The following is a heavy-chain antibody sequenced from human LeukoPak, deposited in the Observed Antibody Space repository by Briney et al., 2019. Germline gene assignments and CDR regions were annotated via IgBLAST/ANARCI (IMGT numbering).Heavy chain of an antibody. J-gene: IGHJ5*02. CDR3: AKGCPYSSGCRALYNWFDP. D-gene: IGHD6-19*01. CDR2: ISYSGST. Sequence: SETLSLTCDVYGGSFSGYYWSWVRQPPGKGLEWIGYISYSGSTNYDPALKSRITISIDTSKNQFSLKLSSVTPADTAIYYCAKGCPYSSGCRALYNWFDPWGQGTLVTVSS. CDR1: GGSFSGYY. V-gene: IGHV4-59*01.